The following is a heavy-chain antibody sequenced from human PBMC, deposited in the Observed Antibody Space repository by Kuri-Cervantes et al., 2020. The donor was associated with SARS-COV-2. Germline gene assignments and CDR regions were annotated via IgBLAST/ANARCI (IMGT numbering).Heavy chain of an antibody. J-gene: IGHJ4*02. CDR3: ARGGSMIVVRRYFDY. V-gene: IGHV4-34*01. D-gene: IGHD3-22*01. Sequence: GSLRLSCAVYGGSFSGYYWSWIRQPPGKGLEWIGEINHSGSTNYNPSLKSRVTISVGTSKNQFSLKLSSVTAADTAVYYCARGGSMIVVRRYFDYWGQGTLVTVSS. CDR2: INHSGST. CDR1: GGSFSGYY.